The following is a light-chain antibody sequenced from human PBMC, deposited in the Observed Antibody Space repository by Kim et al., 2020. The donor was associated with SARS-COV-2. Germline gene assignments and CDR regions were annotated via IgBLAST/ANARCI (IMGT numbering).Light chain of an antibody. Sequence: LAAAASATLAGRASQSVSGASLAWYQQKPGQAPWLLVYGASNRATGIPDRFSGSGSGTDFTLTISSLGPEDFAVYYCQQYRSSPRTFGQGTKLEI. V-gene: IGKV3-20*01. J-gene: IGKJ2*01. CDR3: QQYRSSPRT. CDR1: QSVSGAS. CDR2: GAS.